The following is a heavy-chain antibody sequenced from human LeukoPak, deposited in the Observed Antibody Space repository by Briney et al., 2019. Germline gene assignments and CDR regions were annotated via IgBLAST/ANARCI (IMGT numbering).Heavy chain of an antibody. D-gene: IGHD3-22*01. CDR1: GYTFTGYY. V-gene: IGHV1-2*02. CDR3: ARDTYHYDSSGNSGWFDP. J-gene: IGHJ5*02. CDR2: INPNSGGT. Sequence: ASVKVSCKASGYTFTGYYMHWVRQAPGQGLEWMGWINPNSGGTNYAQKFQGRVTMTRDTSISTAYMELSRLRSDDTAVYYCARDTYHYDSSGNSGWFDPWGQGTLVTVSS.